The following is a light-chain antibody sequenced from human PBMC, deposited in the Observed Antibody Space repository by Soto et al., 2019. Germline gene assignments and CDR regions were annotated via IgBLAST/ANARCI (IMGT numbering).Light chain of an antibody. V-gene: IGKV3-11*01. CDR1: QSVINY. J-gene: IGKJ4*01. CDR3: QQYASWPLT. CDR2: DAS. Sequence: EIVFTHSPSTLSLSPGERATLSCRASQSVINYLAWYQQKPGQAPRLLIYDASNRATGIPARFSGSGSGTEFTLTISSLQSEDFAVYFCQQYASWPLTFGGGTKVDIK.